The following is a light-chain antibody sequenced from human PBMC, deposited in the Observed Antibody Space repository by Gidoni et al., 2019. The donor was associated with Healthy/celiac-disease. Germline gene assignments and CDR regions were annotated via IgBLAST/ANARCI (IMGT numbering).Light chain of an antibody. J-gene: IGKJ1*01. CDR3: QQYNNGPRT. CDR1: QSVSSN. CDR2: GSS. Sequence: EIVMTQSPATLSVSPGERATLSCRASQSVSSNLAWYQQKPGQAPRLLIYGSSTRATCIPARFSGSWSGTEFTLTISRLHSEYVAVYYCQQYNNGPRTFGQGTKVEIK. V-gene: IGKV3-15*01.